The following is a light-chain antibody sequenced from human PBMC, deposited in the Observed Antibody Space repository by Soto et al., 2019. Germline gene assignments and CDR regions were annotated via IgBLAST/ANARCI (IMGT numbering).Light chain of an antibody. CDR1: SSDVGTYNR. CDR2: EVS. V-gene: IGLV2-18*02. J-gene: IGLJ2*01. CDR3: SSYTSSNTFV. Sequence: QSALTQPPSVSGSPGQSVTISCTGTSSDVGTYNRVSWYQKSPGTAPKVMIYEVSNRPSGVPDRFSGSKSGNTASLTISGHQADDEADYYCSSYTSSNTFVFGGGPKVTVL.